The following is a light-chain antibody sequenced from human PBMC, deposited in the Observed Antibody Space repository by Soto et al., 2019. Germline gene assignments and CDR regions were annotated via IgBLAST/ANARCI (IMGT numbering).Light chain of an antibody. Sequence: QSVLTQPPSVSGAPGQRVTISCTGSSSNIGAGYDVNWYQQHPGTAPKVLIYGNSNRPSGVPDRFSGSKSGTSASLAITGLQAEDEAVYYCQSYDSGLSGSVFGGGTKVTVL. CDR1: SSNIGAGYD. J-gene: IGLJ1*01. CDR2: GNS. CDR3: QSYDSGLSGSV. V-gene: IGLV1-40*01.